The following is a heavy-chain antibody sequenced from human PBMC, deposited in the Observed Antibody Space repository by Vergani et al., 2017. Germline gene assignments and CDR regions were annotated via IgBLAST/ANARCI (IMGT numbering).Heavy chain of an antibody. D-gene: IGHD2-15*01. V-gene: IGHV1-69*01. CDR2: IIPIFGTA. CDR3: AREGCGSGGSCYYYYGMDV. Sequence: QVQLVQSGAEVKKPGSSVKVSCKASGGTFSSYAISWVRQAPGQGPEWMGGIIPIFGTANYAQKFQGRVTITADESTSTAYMELSSLRSEDTAVYYCAREGCGSGGSCYYYYGMDVWGQGTTVTVSS. CDR1: GGTFSSYA. J-gene: IGHJ6*02.